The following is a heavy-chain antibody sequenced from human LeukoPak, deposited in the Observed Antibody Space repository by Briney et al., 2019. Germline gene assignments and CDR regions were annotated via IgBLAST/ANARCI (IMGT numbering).Heavy chain of an antibody. CDR3: ARDSSGYDSGWYFDL. CDR1: GGSISSYY. CDR2: IHYSGRT. D-gene: IGHD5-12*01. V-gene: IGHV4-59*01. J-gene: IGHJ2*01. Sequence: SETLSLTCTVSGGSISSYYWSWIRQPPGKGLEWIGYIHYSGRTDYNPSLNSRVTITVDTSKSQFSLKVTSVTAADTAMYYCARDSSGYDSGWYFDLWGRGTLVTVSS.